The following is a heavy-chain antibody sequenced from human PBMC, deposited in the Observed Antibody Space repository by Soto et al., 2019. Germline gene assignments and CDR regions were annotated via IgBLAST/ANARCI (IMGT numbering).Heavy chain of an antibody. CDR2: ISGSGLKK. V-gene: IGHV3-23*01. J-gene: IGHJ5*02. Sequence: GGSLRLSCAASGFIFENFGMSWVRQAPGKGLEWISSISGSGLKKYYADSVKGRFTISRGNSKSTVCLELNNLSAEDTAVYHCAKNQGVELVPLATVDWFDPWGQGSVVTVSS. CDR3: AKNQGVELVPLATVDWFDP. D-gene: IGHD1-26*01. CDR1: GFIFENFG.